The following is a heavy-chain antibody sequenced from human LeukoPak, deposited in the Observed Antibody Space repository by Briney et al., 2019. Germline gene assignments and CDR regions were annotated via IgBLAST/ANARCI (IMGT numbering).Heavy chain of an antibody. CDR1: GGSISSGGYS. Sequence: PSETLSLTCAVSGGSISSGGYSWSWIRQPPGKGLEWIGYIYHSGSTYYNPSLKSRVTISVDRSKNQFSLKLSSVTAAGTAVYYCARGPLFDYWGQGTLVTVSS. CDR2: IYHSGST. CDR3: ARGPLFDY. V-gene: IGHV4-30-2*01. J-gene: IGHJ4*02.